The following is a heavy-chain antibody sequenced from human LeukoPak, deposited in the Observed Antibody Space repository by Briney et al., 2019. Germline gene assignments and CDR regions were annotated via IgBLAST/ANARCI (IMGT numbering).Heavy chain of an antibody. CDR1: GDSVSSNSAA. V-gene: IGHV6-1*01. D-gene: IGHD6-19*01. CDR3: ARERITAGTLNWFDP. J-gene: IGHJ5*02. Sequence: SQTLSLTCAISGDSVSSNSAAWTWIRQSPARGLEWLGRTYYRSKWYNDYAVSVKSRITINPDTSKNQFSLQLNSVTPEDTAVYYCARERITAGTLNWFDPWGQGTLVTVSS. CDR2: TYYRSKWYN.